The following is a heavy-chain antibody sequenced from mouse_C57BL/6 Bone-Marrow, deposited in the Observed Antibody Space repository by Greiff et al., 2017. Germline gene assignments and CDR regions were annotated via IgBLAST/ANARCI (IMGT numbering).Heavy chain of an antibody. D-gene: IGHD1-1*01. CDR2: INPYNGGT. J-gene: IGHJ4*01. CDR3: ARKGARYGSSFYYAMDY. CDR1: GYTFTDYY. V-gene: IGHV1-19*01. Sequence: EVQLQQSGPVLVKPGASVKMSCKASGYTFTDYYMNWVKQSHGKSLEWIGVINPYNGGTSYNQKFKGKATLTVDKSSSTAYMELNSLTSEDSAVYYCARKGARYGSSFYYAMDYWGQGTSVTVSS.